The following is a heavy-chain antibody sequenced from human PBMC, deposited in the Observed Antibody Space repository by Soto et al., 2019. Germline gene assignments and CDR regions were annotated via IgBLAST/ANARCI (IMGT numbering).Heavy chain of an antibody. CDR3: ARGIFCSGTANGY. Sequence: EVQLVESGGGLVQPGGSLRLSCAASGFTFSGRWMHWVRQAPGKGLVWVSSINGDGSGTSYADFVKGRFTISRDDAKNTLFLQINGLRAEDTAVYYCARGIFCSGTANGYWGQGTLFTVSS. J-gene: IGHJ4*02. CDR1: GFTFSGRW. CDR2: INGDGSGT. V-gene: IGHV3-74*01. D-gene: IGHD3-10*02.